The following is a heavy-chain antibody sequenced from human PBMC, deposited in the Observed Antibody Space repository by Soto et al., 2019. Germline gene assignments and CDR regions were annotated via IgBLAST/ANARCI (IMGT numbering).Heavy chain of an antibody. J-gene: IGHJ5*02. D-gene: IGHD3-10*01. CDR2: IYHSGST. CDR1: GYSISSGYY. Sequence: KTSETLSLTCAVSGYSISSGYYWGWIRQPPGKGLEWIGSIYHSGSTYYNPSLKSRVTISVDTSKNQFSLKLSSVTAADTAVYYCARAPFEVRERPLNWFDPWGQGTLVTVSS. CDR3: ARAPFEVRERPLNWFDP. V-gene: IGHV4-38-2*01.